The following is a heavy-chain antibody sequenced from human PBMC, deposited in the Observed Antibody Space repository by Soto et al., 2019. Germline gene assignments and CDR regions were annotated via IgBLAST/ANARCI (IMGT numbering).Heavy chain of an antibody. J-gene: IGHJ4*02. V-gene: IGHV5-51*01. Sequence: GESLKISCQGSGYSFTTYWIGWVRQMHGKGLEWMGIIYPGDSHTRYSPSFQGQVTISADKSISTAYLQWSSLKASDTAMYYCARHTSYSGSYTFDYWGQGTLVTVSS. CDR1: GYSFTTYW. D-gene: IGHD1-26*01. CDR3: ARHTSYSGSYTFDY. CDR2: IYPGDSHT.